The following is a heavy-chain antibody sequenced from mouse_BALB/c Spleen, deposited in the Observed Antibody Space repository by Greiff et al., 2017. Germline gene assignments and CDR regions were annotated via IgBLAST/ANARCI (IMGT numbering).Heavy chain of an antibody. Sequence: VQLKESGTVLARPGASVKMSCKASGYSFTSYWMHWVKQRPGQGLEWIGAIYPGNSDTSYNQKFKGKAKLTAVTSASTAYMELSSLTNEDSAVYYCTRFGNYDWFAYWGQGTLVTVSA. J-gene: IGHJ3*01. CDR1: GYSFTSYW. CDR3: TRFGNYDWFAY. V-gene: IGHV1-5*01. CDR2: IYPGNSDT. D-gene: IGHD2-1*01.